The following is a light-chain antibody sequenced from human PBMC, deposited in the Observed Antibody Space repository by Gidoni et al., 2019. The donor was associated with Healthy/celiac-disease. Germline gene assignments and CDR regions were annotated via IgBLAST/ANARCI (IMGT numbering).Light chain of an antibody. J-gene: IGKJ4*01. CDR2: WAS. V-gene: IGKV4-1*01. CDR3: QQYYSTPLT. CDR1: QSVLYSSNNKNY. Sequence: IVIIQSPDSLPVSLCERATIDCKSSQSVLYSSNNKNYLAWYQQKPGQPPKLLIYWASTRKSGVPDRFSGGGSGTDFTLTISSLQAEDVAVYCCQQYYSTPLTFGGGTKVEIK.